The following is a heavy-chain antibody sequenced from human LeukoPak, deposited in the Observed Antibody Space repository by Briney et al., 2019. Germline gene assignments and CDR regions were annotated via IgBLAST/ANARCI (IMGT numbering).Heavy chain of an antibody. Sequence: ASVKVSCKASGYTFTGYYMHWVRQAPGQGLEWMGRINPNSGGTNYAQKFQGRVTMTRDTSISTAYMELSRLRSDDTAVYYCASSPRYCSSTSCYPFDPWGQGTLVAVSS. V-gene: IGHV1-2*06. CDR2: INPNSGGT. J-gene: IGHJ5*02. D-gene: IGHD2-2*01. CDR3: ASSPRYCSSTSCYPFDP. CDR1: GYTFTGYY.